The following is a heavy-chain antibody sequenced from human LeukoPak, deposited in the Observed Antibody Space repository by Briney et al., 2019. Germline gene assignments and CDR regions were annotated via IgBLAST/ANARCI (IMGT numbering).Heavy chain of an antibody. CDR1: GFTFSSYA. J-gene: IGHJ5*02. V-gene: IGHV3-23*01. D-gene: IGHD3-10*01. CDR2: ISGSGGST. CDR3: AKDAYYYGSGSYYNIPWFDP. Sequence: GGSLRLSCAASGFTFSSYAMSWVRQAPGKGLEWVSAISGSGGSTYYADSVKGRFTISRDNSKNTLYLQMNSLRAEDTVVYYCAKDAYYYGSGSYYNIPWFDPWGQGTLVTVSS.